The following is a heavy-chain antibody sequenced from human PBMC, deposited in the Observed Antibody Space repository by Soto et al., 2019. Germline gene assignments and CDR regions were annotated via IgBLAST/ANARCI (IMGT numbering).Heavy chain of an antibody. CDR1: GYTFTSYG. D-gene: IGHD3-3*01. V-gene: IGHV1-18*01. J-gene: IGHJ6*02. Sequence: GASVKVSCKASGYTFTSYGISWVRQAPGQGLEWMGWISAYNGNTNYAQKLQGRVTMTTDTSTSTAYMELRSLRSDDTAVYYCARYPPFTIFGVFTKNNYSQNGRLVGGQGTTVPVSS. CDR2: ISAYNGNT. CDR3: ARYPPFTIFGVFTKNNYSQNGRLV.